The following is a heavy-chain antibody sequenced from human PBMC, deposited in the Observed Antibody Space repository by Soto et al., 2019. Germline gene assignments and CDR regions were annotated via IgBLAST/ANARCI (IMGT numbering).Heavy chain of an antibody. Sequence: GGSLRLSCAASGFTFSNAWMSWVRQARGKGLEWVGRIKSKTDGGTTDYAAPVKGRFTISRDDSKNTLYLQMNSLKTEDTAVYYCTTIMTPGDYYYYYGMDVWGQGTTVTVSS. CDR2: IKSKTDGGTT. CDR1: GFTFSNAW. CDR3: TTIMTPGDYYYYYGMDV. D-gene: IGHD3-16*01. J-gene: IGHJ6*02. V-gene: IGHV3-15*01.